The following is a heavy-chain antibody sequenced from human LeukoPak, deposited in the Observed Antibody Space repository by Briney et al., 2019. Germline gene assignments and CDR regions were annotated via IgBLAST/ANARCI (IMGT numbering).Heavy chain of an antibody. CDR1: GFTFSSYA. CDR3: AIRAYCSSTSCYGDYYYGMDV. V-gene: IGHV3-23*01. J-gene: IGHJ6*02. D-gene: IGHD2-2*01. Sequence: GGSLRLSCAASGFTFSSYAMSWVRQAPGKGLEWVSGISGSGGSTDYADSVKGRFTISRDNSKNTLYLQMNSLRAEDTAVYYCAIRAYCSSTSCYGDYYYGMDVWGQGTTVTVSS. CDR2: ISGSGGST.